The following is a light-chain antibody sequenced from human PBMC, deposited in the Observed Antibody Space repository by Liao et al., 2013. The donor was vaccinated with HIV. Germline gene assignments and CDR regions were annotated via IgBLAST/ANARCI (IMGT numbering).Light chain of an antibody. CDR3: QVWDSSSDHVV. J-gene: IGLJ3*02. CDR1: NIGSKS. CDR2: YDS. V-gene: IGLV3-21*04. Sequence: SYELTQPPSVSVAPGTTARITCGGNNIGSKSVHWYQQKPGQAPVLVIYYDSDRPSVIPARFSGSNSGNTATLTISRVEAGDEADYFCQVWDSSSDHVVFGGGTKLTVL.